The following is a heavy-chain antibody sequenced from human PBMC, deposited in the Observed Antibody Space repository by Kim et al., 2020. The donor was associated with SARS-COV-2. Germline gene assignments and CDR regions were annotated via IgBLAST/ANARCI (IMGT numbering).Heavy chain of an antibody. J-gene: IGHJ5*02. D-gene: IGHD3-10*02. V-gene: IGHV3-15*01. Sequence: TQYAAPVKGRVTIARDDSENTLYLQMSSLQAEDTAVYYCTADRMLNALFDPWGQGSLFTVSS. CDR3: TADRMLNALFDP. CDR2: T.